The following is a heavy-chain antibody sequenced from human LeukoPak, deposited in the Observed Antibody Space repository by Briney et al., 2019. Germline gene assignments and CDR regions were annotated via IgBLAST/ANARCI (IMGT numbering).Heavy chain of an antibody. CDR1: GFTFSSYA. J-gene: IGHJ4*02. V-gene: IGHV3-23*01. Sequence: PGGSLGLSCAASGFTFSSYAMSWVRQAPGKGLEWVSAISGSGGSTYYADSVKGRFTISRDNSKNTLYLQMNSLRAEDTAVYYCAKFGYYDFWSGYLRYWGRGTLVTVSS. D-gene: IGHD3-3*01. CDR3: AKFGYYDFWSGYLRY. CDR2: ISGSGGST.